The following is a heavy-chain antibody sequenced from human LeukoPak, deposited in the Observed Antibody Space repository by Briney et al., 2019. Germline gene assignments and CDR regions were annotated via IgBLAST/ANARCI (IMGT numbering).Heavy chain of an antibody. D-gene: IGHD3-22*01. V-gene: IGHV1-46*01. Sequence: ASVKVSCKASGDTYTIYDINWVRQATGQGLEWMGIINPSGGSTSYAQKFQGRVTMTRDMSTSTVYYCARGRHYYDSSDYYYEGDGFDIWGQGTMVTVSS. CDR3: EGDGFDI. CDR1: GDTYTIYD. J-gene: IGHJ3*02. CDR2: INPSGGST.